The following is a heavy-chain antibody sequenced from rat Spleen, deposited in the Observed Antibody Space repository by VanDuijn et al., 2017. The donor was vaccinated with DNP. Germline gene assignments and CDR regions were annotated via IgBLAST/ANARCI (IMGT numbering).Heavy chain of an antibody. CDR1: GLILSNYG. CDR3: AKAGGYSPWYFDY. D-gene: IGHD1-11*01. Sequence: EVQLVESGGDLVQPGRSLNISCVASGLILSNYGIHWIRQVPTKGLEWVACMSPTTRSSYYRDSVRGRFTVSRDDSTSTLYLQMDSLRSEETATYYCAKAGGYSPWYFDYWGQGVMVTVSS. V-gene: IGHV5-19*01. J-gene: IGHJ2*01. CDR2: MSPTTRSS.